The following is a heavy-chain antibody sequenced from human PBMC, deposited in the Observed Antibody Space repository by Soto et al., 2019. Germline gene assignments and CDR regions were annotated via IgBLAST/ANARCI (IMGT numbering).Heavy chain of an antibody. Sequence: PGGSLRLSCSVSGFTLSSYAMHWVRQAPGKGLEYAASISSNGGSTYYADSVKGRFIISRDNSKNTLYLQMSSLRAEDTAVYYCVKDRYVDYWGQGXLVTVYS. V-gene: IGHV3-64D*06. CDR3: VKDRYVDY. J-gene: IGHJ4*02. CDR2: ISSNGGST. CDR1: GFTLSSYA.